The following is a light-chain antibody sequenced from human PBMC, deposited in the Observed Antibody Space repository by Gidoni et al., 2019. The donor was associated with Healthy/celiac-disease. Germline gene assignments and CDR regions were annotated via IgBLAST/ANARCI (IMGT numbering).Light chain of an antibody. V-gene: IGLV1-51*01. J-gene: IGLJ2*01. CDR1: SSNIGNNY. CDR3: GTWDSSLSAGV. CDR2: DNN. Sequence: QSVLTQPPSVPAAPGQKVTISGSGSSSNIGNNYVSWYQQLPGTAPKLLIYDNNKRPSGIPDRFSGSKSGTSATLGITGLQTGDEADYYCGTWDSSLSAGVFGGGTKLTVL.